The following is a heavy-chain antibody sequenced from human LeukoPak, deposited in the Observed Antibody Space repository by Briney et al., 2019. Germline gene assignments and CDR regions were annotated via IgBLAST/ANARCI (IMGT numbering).Heavy chain of an antibody. Sequence: GGSLRLSCAASGFTFSGSAMHWVRQASGKGLEWVGRIRSKANSYATAYAASVKGRFTISRDDSKNTAYLQMNSLKTEDTAVYYCTTVTLYVWGSYGYWGQGTLVTVSS. V-gene: IGHV3-73*01. CDR3: TTVTLYVWGSYGY. J-gene: IGHJ4*02. CDR2: IRSKANSYAT. D-gene: IGHD3-16*01. CDR1: GFTFSGSA.